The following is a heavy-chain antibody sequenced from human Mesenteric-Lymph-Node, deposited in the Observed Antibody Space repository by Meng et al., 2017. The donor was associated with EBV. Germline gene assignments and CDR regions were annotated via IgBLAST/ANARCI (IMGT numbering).Heavy chain of an antibody. Sequence: QVHVQDSGPGLVKPPETLSLTCTVSGGSVSSGSYYWSWIRQPPGKGLEWIGYIYYSGSTNYNPSLKSRVTISVDTSKNQFSLKLSSVTAADTTVYYCARIVVPAATNNWFDPWGQGTLVTVSS. J-gene: IGHJ5*02. D-gene: IGHD2-2*01. CDR1: GGSVSSGSYY. V-gene: IGHV4-61*01. CDR3: ARIVVPAATNNWFDP. CDR2: IYYSGST.